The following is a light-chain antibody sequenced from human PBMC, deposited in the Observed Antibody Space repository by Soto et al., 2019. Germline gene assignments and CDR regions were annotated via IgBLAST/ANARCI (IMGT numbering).Light chain of an antibody. CDR2: EGS. CDR3: SSYTSSSTLYV. V-gene: IGLV2-14*02. CDR1: SSDVGGYDL. J-gene: IGLJ1*01. Sequence: QSALTQPASVSGSPGQSITISCTGTSSDVGGYDLVSWYQQHPGKAPKLIIYEGSKRPSGVSNRFSGSKSGNTASLTISGLQAEDEADYYCSSYTSSSTLYVFGTGTKVTVL.